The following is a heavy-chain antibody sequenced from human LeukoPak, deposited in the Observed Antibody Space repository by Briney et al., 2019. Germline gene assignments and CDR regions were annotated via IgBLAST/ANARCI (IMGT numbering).Heavy chain of an antibody. V-gene: IGHV1-2*02. CDR1: GYTFTGYY. J-gene: IGHJ5*02. CDR2: INPNSGGT. CDR3: ARDSVYSLGFDP. Sequence: ASVKVSCKAPGYTFTGYYMHWVRQAPGQGLEWMGWINPNSGGTNYAQKFQGRVTMTRDTSISTAYMELSRLRSDDTAVYYCARDSVYSLGFDPWGQGTLVTVSS. D-gene: IGHD2-8*01.